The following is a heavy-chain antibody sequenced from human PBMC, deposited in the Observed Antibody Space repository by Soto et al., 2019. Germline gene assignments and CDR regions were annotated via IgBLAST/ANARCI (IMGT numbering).Heavy chain of an antibody. Sequence: QVQLVESGGGVVQTVRSLRLSCAASGFTFSSYAMHWVRQATGKGLEWVAVISYDGSNKYYADSVKGRFTISRDNSKKALYLQMISLSAEDTAVYYWARISWFGEYVAYWGQGTLVTVSS. CDR3: ARISWFGEYVAY. J-gene: IGHJ4*02. V-gene: IGHV3-30-3*01. D-gene: IGHD3-10*01. CDR1: GFTFSSYA. CDR2: ISYDGSNK.